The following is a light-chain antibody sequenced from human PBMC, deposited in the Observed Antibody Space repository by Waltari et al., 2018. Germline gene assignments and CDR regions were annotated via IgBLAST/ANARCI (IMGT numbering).Light chain of an antibody. CDR3: QQSYSTPPT. CDR2: AAS. CDR1: QNINNF. J-gene: IGKJ1*01. V-gene: IGKV1-39*01. Sequence: DIQMTQSPSSLSASVGDRVTITCRPSQNINNFLNWYQQKPEKAPKLLIYAASSLQSGVPSRFSGSGSGTDFTLTISSLQPEDFATYSCQQSYSTPPTFGQGTKVEIK.